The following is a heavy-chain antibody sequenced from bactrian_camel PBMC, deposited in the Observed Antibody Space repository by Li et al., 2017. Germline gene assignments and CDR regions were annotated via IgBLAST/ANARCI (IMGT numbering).Heavy chain of an antibody. Sequence: HVQLVESGGGSVQAGGSLRLSCTVSGSTRNCMGWFRQAPGKEREGVASIDIDGNTDYVDSVKGRFTISSGSAGNTVWLQMHNLEPEDTATYYCAARSRQYICGESLTAEDYQYWGQGTQVTVS. V-gene: IGHV3S63*01. CDR2: IDIDGNT. CDR3: AARSRQYICGESLTAEDYQY. J-gene: IGHJ4*01. CDR1: GSTRNC.